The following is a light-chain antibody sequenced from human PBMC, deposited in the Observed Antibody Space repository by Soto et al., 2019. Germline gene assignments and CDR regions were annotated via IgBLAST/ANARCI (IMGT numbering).Light chain of an antibody. V-gene: IGKV3-11*01. CDR1: QSVSSY. J-gene: IGKJ3*01. CDR3: QQRSNSPPT. Sequence: EILLTQSPSTLPLSPGERATLSCGAGQSVSSYLAWYQQKPGQAPRLLIYDASNRATGIPARFSGSVSGTDFTLSVSSLEPEDLAVYYCQQRSNSPPTVGPYTKWDIK. CDR2: DAS.